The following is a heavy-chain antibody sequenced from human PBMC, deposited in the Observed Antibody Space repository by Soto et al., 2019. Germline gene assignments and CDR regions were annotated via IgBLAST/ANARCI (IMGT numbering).Heavy chain of an antibody. CDR1: GGSVSSGSYY. CDR3: ASSNIAATGFYYYGLDV. Sequence: SGTLSLTCTVSGGSVSSGSYYWSWIRQPPGKGLEWIGYIYYSGSTNYNPSLKSRVTISVDTSKNQFSLKLSSVTAADTAVYYCASSNIAATGFYYYGLDVWGRGTTVTVSS. D-gene: IGHD6-13*01. J-gene: IGHJ6*02. V-gene: IGHV4-61*01. CDR2: IYYSGST.